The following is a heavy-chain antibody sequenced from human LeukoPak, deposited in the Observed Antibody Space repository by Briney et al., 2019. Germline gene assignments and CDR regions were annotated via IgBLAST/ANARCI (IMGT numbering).Heavy chain of an antibody. CDR2: ISSSISYT. D-gene: IGHD1-26*01. CDR1: GFTFSDYY. CDR3: ARDTPRELPYYYGMDV. J-gene: IGHJ6*02. Sequence: GGSLRLSCAASGFTFSDYYMSWIRQAPGKGLEWVSYISSSISYTNYADSVKGRFTISRDNAKNSLYLQMNSLRAEDTAVYYCARDTPRELPYYYGMDVWGQGTTVTVSS. V-gene: IGHV3-11*05.